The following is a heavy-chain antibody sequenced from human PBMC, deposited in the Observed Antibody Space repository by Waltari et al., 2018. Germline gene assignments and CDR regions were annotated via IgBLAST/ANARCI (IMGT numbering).Heavy chain of an antibody. D-gene: IGHD3-10*02. V-gene: IGHV4-38-2*01. CDR3: ARVFSYYYYYMDV. CDR2: IYHSGST. CDR1: GYSISSGYY. Sequence: QVQLQESGPGLVKPSETLSLTCAVPGYSISSGYYWGWIRQPPGKGLEWIGSIYHSGSTYYNPSLKSRVTISVDTSKNQFSLKLSSVTAADTAVYYCARVFSYYYYYMDVWGKGTTVTVSS. J-gene: IGHJ6*03.